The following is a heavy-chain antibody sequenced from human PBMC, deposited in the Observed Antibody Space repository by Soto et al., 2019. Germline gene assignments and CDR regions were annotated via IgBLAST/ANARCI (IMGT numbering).Heavy chain of an antibody. CDR2: ISGSGGST. D-gene: IGHD6-13*01. J-gene: IGHJ6*02. Sequence: GGSLRLSCAASGFTFSSYAMSWVRQAPGKGLEWASAISGSGGSTYYADSVKGRFTISRDNSKNTLYLQMNSLRAEDTAVYYCAWAAAVPGYYYYGMDVWGQGTTVTVSS. V-gene: IGHV3-23*01. CDR1: GFTFSSYA. CDR3: AWAAAVPGYYYYGMDV.